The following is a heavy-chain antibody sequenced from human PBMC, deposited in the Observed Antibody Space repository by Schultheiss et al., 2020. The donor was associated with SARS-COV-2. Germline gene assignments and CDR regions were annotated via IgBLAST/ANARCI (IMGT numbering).Heavy chain of an antibody. CDR1: GFTFDDYA. CDR2: ISWNSGSI. CDR3: AKGSHSYGFYYYYYGMDV. V-gene: IGHV3-9*01. Sequence: SLKISCAASGFTFDDYAMHWVRQAPGKGLEWVSGISWNSGSIGYADSVKGRFTISRDNAKNSLYLQMNSLRAEDTALYYCAKGSHSYGFYYYYYGMDVWGQGTTVTVSS. J-gene: IGHJ6*02. D-gene: IGHD5-18*01.